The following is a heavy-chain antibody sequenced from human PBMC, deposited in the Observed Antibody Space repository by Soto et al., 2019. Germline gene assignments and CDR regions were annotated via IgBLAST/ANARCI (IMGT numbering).Heavy chain of an antibody. Sequence: QVQLVESGGGVVQPGXSLRLSCAASGFTLRSYAMXWVRXXXXXGLEWVAVISYEGSNQYYADSVKGRFTLTRDNSKKTVDXXXXXXXXXXXXXXXXXXXXXXXXXXVWGQGTTVTVSS. J-gene: IGHJ6*02. CDR1: GFTLRSYA. CDR2: ISYEGSNQ. V-gene: IGHV3-30*04. CDR3: XXXXXXXXXXV.